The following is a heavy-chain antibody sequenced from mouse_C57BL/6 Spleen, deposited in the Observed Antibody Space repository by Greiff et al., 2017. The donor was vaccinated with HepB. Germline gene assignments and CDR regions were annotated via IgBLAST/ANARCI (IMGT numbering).Heavy chain of an antibody. CDR2: ISNGGGST. CDR1: GFTFSDYY. J-gene: IGHJ4*01. CDR3: ARHGSSYVDYAMDY. D-gene: IGHD1-1*01. V-gene: IGHV5-12*01. Sequence: EVKLMESGGGLVQPGGSLKLSCAASGFTFSDYYMYWVRQTPEKRLEWVAYISNGGGSTYYPDTVKGRFTISRDNAKNTLYLQMSRLKSEDTAMYYCARHGSSYVDYAMDYWGQGTSVTVSS.